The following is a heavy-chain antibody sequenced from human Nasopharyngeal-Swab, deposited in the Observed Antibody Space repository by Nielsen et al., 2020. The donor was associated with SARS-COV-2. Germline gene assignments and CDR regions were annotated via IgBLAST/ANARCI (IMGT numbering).Heavy chain of an antibody. J-gene: IGHJ3*02. D-gene: IGHD3-22*01. CDR2: ISSSSSYI. V-gene: IGHV3-21*01. Sequence: VCPAPGRGLEWVSSISSSSSYIYYADSVKGRFTISRDNAKNSLYLQMNSLRAEDTAVYYCASDPYYDTSDDAFDIWGQGTMVTVSS. CDR3: ASDPYYDTSDDAFDI.